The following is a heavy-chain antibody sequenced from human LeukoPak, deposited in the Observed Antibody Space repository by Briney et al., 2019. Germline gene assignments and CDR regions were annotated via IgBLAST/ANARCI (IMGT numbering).Heavy chain of an antibody. Sequence: PSETLSLTCTVSGGSISSYYWSWIRQPPGKGLEWIGYIYYSGSTNYNPSLKSRVTISVDTSKNQFSLKLSSVTAADTAVYYCARGMVTTHWGQGTLVTVSS. CDR3: ARGMVTTH. J-gene: IGHJ4*02. CDR1: GGSISSYY. CDR2: IYYSGST. V-gene: IGHV4-59*01. D-gene: IGHD4-17*01.